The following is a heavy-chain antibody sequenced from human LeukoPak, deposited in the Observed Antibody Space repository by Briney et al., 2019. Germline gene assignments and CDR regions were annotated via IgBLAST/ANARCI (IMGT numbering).Heavy chain of an antibody. CDR2: IYYSGST. D-gene: IGHD3-10*01. V-gene: IGHV4-59*01. Sequence: LRLSCAASGFTFDDYAMHWVRQAPGKGLEWIGYIYYSGSTNYNPSLKSRVTISVDTSKNEFSLKLTSVTAADTAVYYCAREANYYGSGSYFEGTFDYWGQGSLVTVSS. CDR1: GFTFDDYA. CDR3: AREANYYGSGSYFEGTFDY. J-gene: IGHJ4*02.